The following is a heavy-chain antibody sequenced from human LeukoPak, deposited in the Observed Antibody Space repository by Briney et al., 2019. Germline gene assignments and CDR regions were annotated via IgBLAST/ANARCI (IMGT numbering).Heavy chain of an antibody. J-gene: IGHJ4*02. Sequence: PSETLSLTCTVSGGSISSGSYYWSWIRQPAGKGLEWIGRIYTSGSTNYNPSLKSRATISVDTSKNQFSLKLSSVTAADTAVYYCARDRPDTAMVYYFDYWGQGTLVTVSS. CDR1: GGSISSGSYY. V-gene: IGHV4-61*02. D-gene: IGHD5-18*01. CDR3: ARDRPDTAMVYYFDY. CDR2: IYTSGST.